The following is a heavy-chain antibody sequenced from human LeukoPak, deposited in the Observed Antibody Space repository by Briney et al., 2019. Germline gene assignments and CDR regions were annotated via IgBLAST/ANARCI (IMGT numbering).Heavy chain of an antibody. D-gene: IGHD3-22*01. CDR2: INPSSGGT. V-gene: IGHV1-2*02. CDR3: ARAGVWDYSDSSGYHNAAFDI. Sequence: GASVKVSCKASGYTFTDYYMHWMRQAPGQGLEWMGWINPSSGGTNYAQKFQGRVTVTRDTSISTAYMDLSRLRSDDTAVYYCARAGVWDYSDSSGYHNAAFDIWGQGTMVTVSS. CDR1: GYTFTDYY. J-gene: IGHJ3*02.